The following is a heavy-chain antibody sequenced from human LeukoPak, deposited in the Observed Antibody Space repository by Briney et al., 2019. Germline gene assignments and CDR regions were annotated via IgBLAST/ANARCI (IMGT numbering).Heavy chain of an antibody. V-gene: IGHV1-46*01. Sequence: ASVKVSCKASGYTITSNYIRWVRQAPGQGLEWMGMVYPRDGSTSYAQKFQGRVTVTRDTSTSTVHMELSGLRSEDTAVYYCARDQEGFDYWGQGTLVTVSS. CDR2: VYPRDGST. J-gene: IGHJ4*02. CDR1: GYTITSNY. CDR3: ARDQEGFDY.